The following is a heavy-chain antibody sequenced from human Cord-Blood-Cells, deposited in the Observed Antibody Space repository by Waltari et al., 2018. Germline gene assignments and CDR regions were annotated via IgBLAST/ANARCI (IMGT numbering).Heavy chain of an antibody. Sequence: QLQLQESGPGLVKPSETLSLTCTVSGGSISSSSYYWGWIRQPPGKGLEWIGSIYYSGSTYYNPSLKSRVTISVDTSKNQFSLKLSSVTAADTAVYYCARHSKYSPYYFDYWGQGTLVTVSS. J-gene: IGHJ4*02. D-gene: IGHD4-4*01. CDR2: IYYSGST. V-gene: IGHV4-39*01. CDR3: ARHSKYSPYYFDY. CDR1: GGSISSSSYY.